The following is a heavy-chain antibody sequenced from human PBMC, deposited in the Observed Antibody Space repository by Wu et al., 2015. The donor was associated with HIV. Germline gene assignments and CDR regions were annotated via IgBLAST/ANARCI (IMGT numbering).Heavy chain of an antibody. CDR2: IIPSFATA. Sequence: QVQLVQSGAEVKKPGSSVKVSCKASGGTFSSNVISWVRQAPGQGLEWMGGIIPSFATAHYAQNFQGRVTITADESTSTAYMELSSLRSEDTAVYYCATLVVVVAATPGGAGWFDPWGQGTLVTVSS. D-gene: IGHD2-15*01. CDR1: GGTFSSNV. J-gene: IGHJ5*02. CDR3: ATLVVVVAATPGGAGWFDP. V-gene: IGHV1-69*12.